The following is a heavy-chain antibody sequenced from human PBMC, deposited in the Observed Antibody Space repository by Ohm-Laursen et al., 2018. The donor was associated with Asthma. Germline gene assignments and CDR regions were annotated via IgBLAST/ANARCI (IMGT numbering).Heavy chain of an antibody. CDR2: IYYSGST. Sequence: SQTLSLTCTVSGGSISSSSYYWGWIRQPPGKGLEWIGSIYYSGSTYYNPSLKSRVTISVDTSKNQFSLKLSSVTAADTAVYYCARVWTVTDAYFDYWGQGTLVTVSS. CDR1: GGSISSSSYY. D-gene: IGHD4-17*01. CDR3: ARVWTVTDAYFDY. J-gene: IGHJ4*02. V-gene: IGHV4-39*01.